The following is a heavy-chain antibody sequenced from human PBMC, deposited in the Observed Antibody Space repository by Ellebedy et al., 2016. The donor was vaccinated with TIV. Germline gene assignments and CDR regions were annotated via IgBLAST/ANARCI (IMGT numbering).Heavy chain of an antibody. CDR1: GDSISFSSYF. D-gene: IGHD6-19*01. J-gene: IGHJ6*02. CDR2: IYNSGST. CDR3: ARDLRGSSGWGDYYYYYGMDV. V-gene: IGHV4-39*07. Sequence: SETLSLXCTVSGDSISFSSYFWGWIRQPPGKGLEWIGSIYNSGSTYYNPSLKSRVTISVDTSKNQFSLKLSSVTAADTAVYYCARDLRGSSGWGDYYYYYGMDVWGQGTTVTVSS.